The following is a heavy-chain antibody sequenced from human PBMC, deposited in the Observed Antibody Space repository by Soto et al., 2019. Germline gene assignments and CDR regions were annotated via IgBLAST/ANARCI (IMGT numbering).Heavy chain of an antibody. J-gene: IGHJ4*02. Sequence: SGKGSCKASGGAFRSYAISWVRQAPGQGLEWMGGIIPIFGTANYAQKFQGRVTITADESTSTAYMELSSLRSEDTAVYYCARDEMATTYRRFASCGRGTLVTVSS. CDR3: ARDEMATTYRRFAS. D-gene: IGHD1-26*01. CDR2: IIPIFGTA. V-gene: IGHV1-69*01. CDR1: GGAFRSYA.